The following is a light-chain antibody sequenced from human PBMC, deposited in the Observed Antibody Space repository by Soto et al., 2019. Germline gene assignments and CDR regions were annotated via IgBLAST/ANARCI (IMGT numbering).Light chain of an antibody. CDR1: QTVSSSY. J-gene: IGKJ5*01. V-gene: IGKV3D-15*01. CDR2: GAS. CDR3: QQYNNWPIT. Sequence: EKVMTHSPSTLSLSPGERATLSCRASQTVSSSYLAWYQQKPGQAPRLLIYGASSGATGIPDRFSGSGSGTEFTLTISSLQSEDFAVYYCQQYNNWPITFGQGTRLEIK.